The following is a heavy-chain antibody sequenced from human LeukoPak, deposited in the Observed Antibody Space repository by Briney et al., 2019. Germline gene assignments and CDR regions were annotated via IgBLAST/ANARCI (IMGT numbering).Heavy chain of an antibody. CDR3: ARGDSSSWFYFDY. J-gene: IGHJ4*02. CDR1: GFTFSSYW. Sequence: GESLRLSCAASGFTFSSYWMSWVRQAPGKGLEWVANIKQDGSEKYYVDSVKGRFTISRDNAKNSLYLQMNSLRAEDTAVYYCARGDSSSWFYFDYWGQGTLVTVSS. CDR2: IKQDGSEK. V-gene: IGHV3-7*01. D-gene: IGHD6-13*01.